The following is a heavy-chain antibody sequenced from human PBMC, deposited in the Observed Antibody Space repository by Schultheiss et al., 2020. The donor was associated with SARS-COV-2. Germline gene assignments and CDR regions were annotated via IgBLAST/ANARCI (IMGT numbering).Heavy chain of an antibody. Sequence: SETLSLTCTVSGASISNNYWNWIRQPAGKGLEWIGRIYTSGSTNYNPSLKSRVTMSVDTSKNQISLKVNSVTAADTAVYHCARAVASGTWYWFDPWGQGTLVTVSS. J-gene: IGHJ5*02. CDR2: IYTSGST. D-gene: IGHD6-13*01. V-gene: IGHV4-4*07. CDR1: GASISNNY. CDR3: ARAVASGTWYWFDP.